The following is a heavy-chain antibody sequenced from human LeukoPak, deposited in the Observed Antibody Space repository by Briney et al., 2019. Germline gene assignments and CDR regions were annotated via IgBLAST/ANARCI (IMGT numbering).Heavy chain of an antibody. J-gene: IGHJ4*02. CDR1: GYTFTSYF. V-gene: IGHV1-46*01. D-gene: IGHD4-17*01. CDR2: INPSGGST. Sequence: GASVKVSYMASGYTFTSYFMHWVRQAPGQGLDWMGIINPSGGSTSYAQKFQGRVTMTRDTSTSTVYMELSSLRSEDTAVYYCARNSADYGDFDFWGQGTLVTVSS. CDR3: ARNSADYGDFDF.